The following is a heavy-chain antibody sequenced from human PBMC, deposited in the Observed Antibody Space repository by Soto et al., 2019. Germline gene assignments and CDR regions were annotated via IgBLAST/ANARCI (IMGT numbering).Heavy chain of an antibody. CDR1: GFTFSSYA. Sequence: GGSLRLSCAASGFTFSSYAMSWVRQAPGKGLEWVSTISGSGGGTYYADSMKGRFTISRDNSKNTLYLQMYSLRVEVTAVYYCARESDHWGQGTLVTVSS. J-gene: IGHJ4*02. V-gene: IGHV3-23*01. CDR2: ISGSGGGT. CDR3: ARESDH.